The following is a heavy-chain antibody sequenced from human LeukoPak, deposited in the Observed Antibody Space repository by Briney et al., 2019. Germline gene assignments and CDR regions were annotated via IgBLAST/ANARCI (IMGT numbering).Heavy chain of an antibody. CDR1: GFTFSSYA. CDR2: ISYDGSNK. CDR3: AKDAVWFGDHGHFDY. J-gene: IGHJ4*02. Sequence: GGSLRLSCAASGFTFSSYAMHWVRQAPGKGLEWVAVISYDGSNKYYADSVKGRFTISRDNSKNTLYLQMNSLRAEDTAVYYCAKDAVWFGDHGHFDYWGQGTLVTVSS. V-gene: IGHV3-30*04. D-gene: IGHD3-10*01.